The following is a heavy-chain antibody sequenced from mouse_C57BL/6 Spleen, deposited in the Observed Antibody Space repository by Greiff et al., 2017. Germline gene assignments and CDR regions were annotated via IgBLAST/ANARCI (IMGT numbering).Heavy chain of an antibody. CDR1: GFTFSDYG. J-gene: IGHJ4*01. Sequence: DVKLVESGGGLVKPGGSLKLSCAASGFTFSDYGMHWVRQAPEKGLEWVAYISSGSSTIYYADTVKGRFTISRDNAKNTLFLQMTSLRSEDTAMYYCARPLGSYAMDYWGQGTSVTVSS. CDR3: ARPLGSYAMDY. D-gene: IGHD1-1*01. V-gene: IGHV5-17*01. CDR2: ISSGSSTI.